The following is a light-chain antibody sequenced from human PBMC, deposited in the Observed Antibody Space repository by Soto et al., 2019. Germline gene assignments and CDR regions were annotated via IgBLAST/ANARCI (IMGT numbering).Light chain of an antibody. CDR1: QTVSRF. J-gene: IGKJ1*01. V-gene: IGKV1-39*01. CDR2: GAS. CDR3: QQGFSTPWT. Sequence: EIPMTQSPAALSASVGDRATFTCRASQTVSRFLNWYQHKPGKAPKLLIYGASSLQSGVPSRFNGSGSGTDFTLTISGLQPEDFATYSCQQGFSTPWTFGQGTKVDIK.